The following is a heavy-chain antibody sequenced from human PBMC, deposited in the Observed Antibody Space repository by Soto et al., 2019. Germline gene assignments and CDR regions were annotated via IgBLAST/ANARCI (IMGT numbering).Heavy chain of an antibody. Sequence: QVQLVQSGAEVKKPGASVKVSCKASGHTSTNYGITWVRRAPGQGLEWMGWISAYNGNTNYAQKFQGRVTMATDTSTSTADMELRSLRPDDPAVYYCAAIQLWDPFDYWGQGTLVIVSS. CDR3: AAIQLWDPFDY. CDR2: ISAYNGNT. J-gene: IGHJ4*02. D-gene: IGHD5-18*01. V-gene: IGHV1-18*01. CDR1: GHTSTNYG.